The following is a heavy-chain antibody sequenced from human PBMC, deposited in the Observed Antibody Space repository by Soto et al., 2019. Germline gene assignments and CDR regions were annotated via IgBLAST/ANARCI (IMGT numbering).Heavy chain of an antibody. CDR2: ISGSGGDT. V-gene: IGHV3-23*01. CDR1: GFTFSNFA. J-gene: IGHJ4*02. Sequence: GGSLRLSCAVSGFTFSNFAMSWVRQAPGKGLEWVSAISGSGGDTWYKDSVEGRFTISRGNSKNTLFLHLSSLRSEDTAIYYCAKDRYTYNTAGFDYWGQGTLVTVSS. CDR3: AKDRYTYNTAGFDY. D-gene: IGHD3-16*02.